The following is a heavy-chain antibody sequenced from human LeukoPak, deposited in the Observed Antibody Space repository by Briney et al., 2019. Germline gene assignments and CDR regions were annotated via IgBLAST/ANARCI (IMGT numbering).Heavy chain of an antibody. CDR3: ARNVGYSSSWWSLDY. Sequence: GGSLRLSCAASGFTFSSYSMNWVRQAPGEGLEWFSSISSSSSYIYYADSVKGRFTISRDNAKDSLYLQMNSLRAEDTAVYYCARNVGYSSSWWSLDYWGQGTLVTVSS. V-gene: IGHV3-21*01. D-gene: IGHD6-13*01. CDR1: GFTFSSYS. J-gene: IGHJ4*02. CDR2: ISSSSSYI.